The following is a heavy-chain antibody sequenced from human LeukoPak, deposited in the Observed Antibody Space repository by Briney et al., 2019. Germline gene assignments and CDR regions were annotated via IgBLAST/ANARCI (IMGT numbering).Heavy chain of an antibody. CDR3: TRVSRYYDSSGPFDY. J-gene: IGHJ4*02. D-gene: IGHD3-22*01. CDR2: IRSKAYGGTT. Sequence: GGPLRLSCTASGFTFGDYAMSWVRQAPGKGLEWVGFIRSKAYGGTTEYAASVKGRFIISRDDSKSIAYLQMNSLKTEDTAVYYCTRVSRYYDSSGPFDYWGQGTLVTVSS. CDR1: GFTFGDYA. V-gene: IGHV3-49*04.